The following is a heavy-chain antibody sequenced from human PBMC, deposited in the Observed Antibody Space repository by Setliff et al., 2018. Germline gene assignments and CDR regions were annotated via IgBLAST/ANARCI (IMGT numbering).Heavy chain of an antibody. D-gene: IGHD3-3*01. V-gene: IGHV4-61*09. Sequence: SETLSLTCTVSGGSISSGSNYWSWIRQPAGRGLEWIGHIDPSGNTNYHPSLKSRVTISGDTSKNQFSLKLTSVTAADTAVYFCARAPQYSNFWYALSWFDPWGQGTLLTVSS. J-gene: IGHJ5*02. CDR1: GGSISSGSNY. CDR3: ARAPQYSNFWYALSWFDP. CDR2: IDPSGNT.